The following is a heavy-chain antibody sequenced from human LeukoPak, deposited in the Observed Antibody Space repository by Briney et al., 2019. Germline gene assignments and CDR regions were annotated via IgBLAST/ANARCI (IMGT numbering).Heavy chain of an antibody. CDR1: GGSISSYY. CDR2: IYYSGST. D-gene: IGHD6-19*01. Sequence: SETLSLTCTVSGGSISSYYWSWIRQPPGKGLEWIGCIYYSGSTNYNPSLKSRVTISVDTSKNQFSLKLSSVTAADTAVYYCARYIAVAPVNYYYGMDVWGQGTTVTVSS. J-gene: IGHJ6*02. V-gene: IGHV4-59*12. CDR3: ARYIAVAPVNYYYGMDV.